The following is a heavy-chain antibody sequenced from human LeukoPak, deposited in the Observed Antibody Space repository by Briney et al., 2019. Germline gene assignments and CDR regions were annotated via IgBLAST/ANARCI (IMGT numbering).Heavy chain of an antibody. CDR3: ARDQDNWNYDQYYYYYYGMDV. Sequence: PGGSLRLSCAASGSTFSSYWMSWVRQAPGKGLEWVANIKQDGSEKYYVDSVKGRFTISRDNAKNSLYLQMNSLRAEDTAVYYCARDQDNWNYDQYYYYYYGMDVWGQGTTVTVSS. J-gene: IGHJ6*02. D-gene: IGHD1-7*01. V-gene: IGHV3-7*01. CDR1: GSTFSSYW. CDR2: IKQDGSEK.